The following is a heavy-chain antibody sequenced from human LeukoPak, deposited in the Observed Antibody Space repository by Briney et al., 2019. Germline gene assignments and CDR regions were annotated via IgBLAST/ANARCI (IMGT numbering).Heavy chain of an antibody. J-gene: IGHJ6*02. V-gene: IGHV1-46*01. D-gene: IGHD4-11*01. Sequence: ASVKVSCKASGYTFTSYDINWVRQAPGQGLEWMGIINPSGGSTSYAQKFQGRVTMTRDTSTSTVYMELSSLRSEDTAVYYCARDYTASDYTPYYYYGMDVWGQGTTVTVSS. CDR3: ARDYTASDYTPYYYYGMDV. CDR1: GYTFTSYD. CDR2: INPSGGST.